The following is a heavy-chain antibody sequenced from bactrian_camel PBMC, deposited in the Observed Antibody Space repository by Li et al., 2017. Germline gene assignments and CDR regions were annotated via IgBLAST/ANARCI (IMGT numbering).Heavy chain of an antibody. D-gene: IGHD5*01. CDR2: IYTGGGYT. V-gene: IGHV3S40*01. Sequence: VQLVESGGGLVQPGGSLRLSCAASGFTFSSYDMAWLRQAPGKGLKWVATIYTGGGYTFYADSVKGRFTISRDNAKNMLFLQMNSLETEDTGKYYCETVAFGTTPGSWPSDRGTQVTVS. J-gene: IGHJ4*01. CDR1: GFTFSSYD.